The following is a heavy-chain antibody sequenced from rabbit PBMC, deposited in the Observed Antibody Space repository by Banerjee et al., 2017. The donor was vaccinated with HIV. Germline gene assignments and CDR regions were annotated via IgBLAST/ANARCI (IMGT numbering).Heavy chain of an antibody. Sequence: EESGGDLVKPGVSLTLTCTASGFDFISNAMCWVRQAPGKGPEWIAYIYPDYGRTDYASWVNGRFTLSLDNAQNTVFLQMTSLTAADTATYFCARGLVAGVLDLWGPGTLVTVS. V-gene: IGHV1S47*01. D-gene: IGHD3-3*01. CDR3: ARGLVAGVLDL. CDR1: GFDFISNA. J-gene: IGHJ4*01. CDR2: IYPDYGRT.